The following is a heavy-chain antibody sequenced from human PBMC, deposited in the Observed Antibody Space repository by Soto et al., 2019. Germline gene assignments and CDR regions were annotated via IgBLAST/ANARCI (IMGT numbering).Heavy chain of an antibody. J-gene: IGHJ4*02. D-gene: IGHD3-3*01. CDR2: IKSKTDGGTT. CDR1: GFTFSNAW. Sequence: GESLKISCAASGFTFSNAWMSWVRQAPGKGLEWVGRIKSKTDGGTTDYAAPVKGRFTISREDSKNTLYLKMNSLKTEDTAVYYCTPQYDFWRYTRGNDYWGQGTLVTVSS. CDR3: TPQYDFWRYTRGNDY. V-gene: IGHV3-15*01.